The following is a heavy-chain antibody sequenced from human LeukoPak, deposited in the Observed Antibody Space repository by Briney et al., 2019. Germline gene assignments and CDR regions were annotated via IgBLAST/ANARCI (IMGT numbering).Heavy chain of an antibody. CDR3: PRQSYASGWNPFDY. D-gene: IGHD6-19*01. CDR2: ISGGGVTT. V-gene: IGHV3-23*01. CDR1: GFTFSNYA. J-gene: IGHJ4*02. Sequence: GGSLGLSYVASGFTFSNYAMSWVRQAPGKGLEWVSTISGGGVTTYYGDSAKGRFAISRDNSKNTLYLQMNSLTADDTAVYYCPRQSYASGWNPFDYWGQGILVTVSS.